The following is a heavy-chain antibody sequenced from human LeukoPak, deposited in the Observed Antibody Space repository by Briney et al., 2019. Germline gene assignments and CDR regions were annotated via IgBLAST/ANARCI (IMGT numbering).Heavy chain of an antibody. V-gene: IGHV3-13*04. CDR2: IGTAGDT. CDR3: AGVGRWGAFDI. D-gene: IGHD5-24*01. J-gene: IGHJ3*02. Sequence: PGGSLRLSCAASGFTYSSYEMHWVRQPTGKGLEWVSAIGTAGDTYYPGSVKGRFTISRENAKNSLYLQMNSLRAGDTAVYFCAGVGRWGAFDIWGQVTMVTVSS. CDR1: GFTYSSYE.